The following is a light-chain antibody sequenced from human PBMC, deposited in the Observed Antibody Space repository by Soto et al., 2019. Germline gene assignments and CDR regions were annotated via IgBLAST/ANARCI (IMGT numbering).Light chain of an antibody. CDR1: QSLRSY. Sequence: DIQMTQSPSSLSASVGDRVTITCRASQSLRSYLNWYQQKPGKAPKLLIYAASSLQSGVPSRVSGSGSGTDFTLTSRCLLPGDFSTYYRRKSYSTPRTFGQANQVAIK. J-gene: IGKJ1*01. V-gene: IGKV1-39*01. CDR2: AAS. CDR3: RKSYSTPRT.